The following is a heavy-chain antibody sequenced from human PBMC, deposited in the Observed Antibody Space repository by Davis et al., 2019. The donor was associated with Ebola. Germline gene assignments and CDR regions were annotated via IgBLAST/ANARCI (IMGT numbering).Heavy chain of an antibody. V-gene: IGHV3-7*03. J-gene: IGHJ4*02. CDR1: GLTFSNYW. CDR2: IKQDGSEK. D-gene: IGHD1-1*01. Sequence: GESLKISCAVSGLTFSNYWMSWVRQAPGKGPEWVAIIKQDGSEKDYVDSVKGRFTISRDNAKSSLFLHMNSLRAEDTAVYYCARTTYLDYWGQGTLVTVSS. CDR3: ARTTYLDY.